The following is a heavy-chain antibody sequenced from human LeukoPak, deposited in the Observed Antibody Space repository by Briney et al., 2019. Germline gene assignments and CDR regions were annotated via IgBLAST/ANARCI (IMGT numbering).Heavy chain of an antibody. CDR3: ARYVPVKTGPTRASFDY. V-gene: IGHV4-34*01. J-gene: IGHJ4*02. CDR1: GGSFSDYD. Sequence: SETLSLTCAVYGGSFSDYDWSWIRQAPGKGLRWIGEINQSGTTNCDPSLKSRVSMSIDTSKSQFSLSLRSVTAADTAVYFCARYVPVKTGPTRASFDYWGQGILVTVSS. D-gene: IGHD1-1*01. CDR2: INQSGTT.